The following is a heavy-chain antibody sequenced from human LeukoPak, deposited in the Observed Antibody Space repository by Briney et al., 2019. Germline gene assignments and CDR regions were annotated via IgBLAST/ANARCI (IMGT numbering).Heavy chain of an antibody. CDR1: GFTFSSYS. J-gene: IGHJ6*03. V-gene: IGHV3-21*01. CDR3: ARDGAAAGTGYYYYMDV. Sequence: PGGSLRLSCAASGFTFSSYSMSWVRQAPGKGLEWVSSISSSSSYIYYADSVKGRFTISRDNAKNSLYLQMNSLRAEDTAVYYCARDGAAAGTGYYYYMDVWGKGTTVTVSS. CDR2: ISSSSSYI. D-gene: IGHD6-13*01.